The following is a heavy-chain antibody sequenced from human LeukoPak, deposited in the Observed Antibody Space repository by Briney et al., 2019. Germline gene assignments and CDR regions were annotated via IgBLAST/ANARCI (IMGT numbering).Heavy chain of an antibody. J-gene: IGHJ3*02. D-gene: IGHD1-26*01. V-gene: IGHV3-23*01. CDR1: KFAFSSYA. CDR2: ISGGGGNT. Sequence: GGSLRLSCAASKFAFSSYAMSWVRQAPGKGLEWVSAISGGGGNTYYADSVKGRFTISRDNSKNTLNLQMNSLRAEDTAVYYCGKNRYSGSLSPFDIWGQGTMVTVSS. CDR3: GKNRYSGSLSPFDI.